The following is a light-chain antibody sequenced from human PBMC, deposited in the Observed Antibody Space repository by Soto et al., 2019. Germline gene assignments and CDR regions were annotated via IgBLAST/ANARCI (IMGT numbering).Light chain of an antibody. V-gene: IGKV3-11*01. J-gene: IGKJ3*01. CDR2: DAS. CDR3: QQRSNWHPFT. Sequence: EIVLTQSPATLSLSPGKISTLSCRASQSVSRYLAWYQQKPAQAPRLLIYDASNRATGIPASFSGSGSATDFTLPISSLETQDFAVYYCQQRSNWHPFTFGPGTQVDIK. CDR1: QSVSRY.